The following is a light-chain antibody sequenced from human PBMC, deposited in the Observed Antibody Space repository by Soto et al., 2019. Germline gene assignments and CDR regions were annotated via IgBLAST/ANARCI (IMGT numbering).Light chain of an antibody. Sequence: SYELTQPPSVSVSPGQTASITCSGDKLGNKYAYWYQEKPGQSPVLVIHQDSKRPSGIPERFSGSNSGNTATLTISGTQAMDEADYYCQAWDSSTDVVFGGGTKLTVL. CDR3: QAWDSSTDVV. V-gene: IGLV3-1*01. CDR1: KLGNKY. J-gene: IGLJ2*01. CDR2: QDS.